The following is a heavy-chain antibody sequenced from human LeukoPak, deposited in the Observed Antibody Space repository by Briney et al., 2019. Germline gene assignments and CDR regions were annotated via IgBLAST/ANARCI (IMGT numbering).Heavy chain of an antibody. CDR3: ARDQIAAALAYCGMDV. Sequence: GGSLRLSCAASGFTFSSYSMNWVRQAPGKGLEWVSSISSSSSYIYYADSVKGRFTISRDNAKNSLYLQMNSLRAEDTAVYYCARDQIAAALAYCGMDVWGQGTTVTVSS. CDR2: ISSSSSYI. CDR1: GFTFSSYS. V-gene: IGHV3-21*01. D-gene: IGHD6-13*01. J-gene: IGHJ6*02.